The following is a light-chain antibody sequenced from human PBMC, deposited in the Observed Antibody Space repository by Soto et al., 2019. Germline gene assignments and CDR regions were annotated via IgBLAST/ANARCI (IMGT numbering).Light chain of an antibody. CDR1: QGIRDE. CDR3: LQDYDYPRT. V-gene: IGKV1-6*01. J-gene: IGKJ1*01. CDR2: AAS. Sequence: AIQITQYPSSLSASVGDRVTITGGAIQGIRDELCWYQQKAGKAPNLLISAASRLQSGVPSRFSGRGSGTDFTLPISSLQPEDCATYCCLQDYDYPRTFGQGTKVDI.